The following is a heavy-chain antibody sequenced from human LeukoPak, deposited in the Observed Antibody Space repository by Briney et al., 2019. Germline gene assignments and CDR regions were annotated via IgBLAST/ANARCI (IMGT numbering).Heavy chain of an antibody. Sequence: GGSLTLSCAASGFTFSSYSMNWVRQAPGKGLEWVSSICSSSSYIYYADSVKGRFTISRDNAKNSVYLHMDSLRAEDTAVYYCARAANLGWGIVVVTAIYDYWGQGTLVTVSS. J-gene: IGHJ4*02. D-gene: IGHD2-21*02. CDR1: GFTFSSYS. V-gene: IGHV3-21*01. CDR3: ARAANLGWGIVVVTAIYDY. CDR2: ICSSSSYI.